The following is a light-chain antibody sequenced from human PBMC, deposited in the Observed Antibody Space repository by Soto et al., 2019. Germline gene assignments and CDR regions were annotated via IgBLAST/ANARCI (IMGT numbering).Light chain of an antibody. CDR3: QQRSNWPIT. V-gene: IGKV3-11*01. CDR1: QSVSSP. J-gene: IGKJ5*01. CDR2: DAS. Sequence: EIVLTQSPATLSLSPGERATLSCRTSQSVSSPLAWYQQKPGRAPRLLIYDASNRATGIPARFIGSGSGTDFTLTISSLEPEDFAVYYCQQRSNWPITFGQGTRLEIK.